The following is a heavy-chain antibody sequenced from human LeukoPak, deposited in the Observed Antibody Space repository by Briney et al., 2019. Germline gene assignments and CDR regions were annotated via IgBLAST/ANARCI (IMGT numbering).Heavy chain of an antibody. D-gene: IGHD3-10*01. CDR1: GFIFSSYS. CDR3: AKFVNYGSYYYYYYIDV. J-gene: IGHJ6*03. CDR2: ISSCSSYI. V-gene: IGHV3-21*01. Sequence: GGSLRLSCAASGFIFSSYSMNWVRQAPGKGLEWVSSISSCSSYIYYADSVKGRFTISRDNAKNSLYLQMNSLRAEDTAVYYCAKFVNYGSYYYYYYIDVWGKGTTVTVSS.